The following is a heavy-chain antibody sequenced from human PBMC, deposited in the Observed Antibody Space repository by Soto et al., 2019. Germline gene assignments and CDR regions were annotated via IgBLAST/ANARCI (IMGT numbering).Heavy chain of an antibody. CDR2: ISYDGSKT. J-gene: IGHJ6*02. V-gene: IGHV3-30-3*01. Sequence: QVQLVESGGGVAQPGRSLRLSCAASGFMFSNYAIHWVRQAPGKGLEWVAVISYDGSKTHYADTVKGRFTISRDKSKNTLYLQLNSLRPDDTASYYCARDPEPHTLYYYYAMDVWGQGTTVTVSS. CDR3: ARDPEPHTLYYYYAMDV. D-gene: IGHD1-1*01. CDR1: GFMFSNYA.